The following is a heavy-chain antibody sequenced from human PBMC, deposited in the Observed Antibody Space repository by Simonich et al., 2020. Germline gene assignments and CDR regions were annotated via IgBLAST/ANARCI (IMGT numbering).Heavy chain of an antibody. Sequence: QVQLVQSGAEVKKPGASVKVSCKASGYTFTGYYMHWVRQARGKGLEWMGGINPNSGGTNYAQKVQGRVTMTRDTSISTAYMELSRLRSDDTAVYYCARARLYSSSHAFDIWGQGTMVTVSS. D-gene: IGHD6-6*01. CDR1: GYTFTGYY. J-gene: IGHJ3*02. CDR3: ARARLYSSSHAFDI. CDR2: INPNSGGT. V-gene: IGHV1-2*02.